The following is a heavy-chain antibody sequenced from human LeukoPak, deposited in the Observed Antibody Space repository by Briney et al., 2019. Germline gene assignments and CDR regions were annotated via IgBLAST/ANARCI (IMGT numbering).Heavy chain of an antibody. D-gene: IGHD5-12*01. CDR1: GGSFSGYY. CDR3: ARHIDIVATGAYNWFDP. Sequence: SETLSLTCAVYGGSFSGYYWSWIRQPPGKGLEWIGEINHSGSTNYNPSLKSRVTISVDTSKNQFSLKLSSVTAADTAVYYCARHIDIVATGAYNWFDPWGQGTLVTVSS. CDR2: INHSGST. J-gene: IGHJ5*02. V-gene: IGHV4-34*01.